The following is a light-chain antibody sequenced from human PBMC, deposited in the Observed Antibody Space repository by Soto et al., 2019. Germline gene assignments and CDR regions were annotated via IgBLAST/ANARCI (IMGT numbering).Light chain of an antibody. CDR1: SSNSGAGYD. J-gene: IGLJ1*01. CDR2: GNS. CDR3: QSYDSSLSAYV. V-gene: IGLV1-40*01. Sequence: QSVLTQPPSVSGAPGQRVTISCTGSSSNSGAGYDVHWYQQLPGTAPKLLIYGNSNRPSGVPDRFSGSKSGTSASLAITGLQAEDEADYYCQSYDSSLSAYVFGTGTNVT.